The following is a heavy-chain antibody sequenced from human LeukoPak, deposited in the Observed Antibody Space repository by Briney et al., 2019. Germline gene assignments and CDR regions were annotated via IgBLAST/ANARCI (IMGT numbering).Heavy chain of an antibody. Sequence: PGGSLRLSCAASGFTFSDYSMNWVRQAPGKGLECLSSISSSSSYIYYADSVKGRFTISRDNAKNSLYLQMNSLRAEDTAVYYCAREPPFCSGGYCARLDYWGQGTLVTVSS. CDR3: AREPPFCSGGYCARLDY. CDR2: ISSSSSYI. D-gene: IGHD2-15*01. CDR1: GFTFSDYS. V-gene: IGHV3-21*01. J-gene: IGHJ4*02.